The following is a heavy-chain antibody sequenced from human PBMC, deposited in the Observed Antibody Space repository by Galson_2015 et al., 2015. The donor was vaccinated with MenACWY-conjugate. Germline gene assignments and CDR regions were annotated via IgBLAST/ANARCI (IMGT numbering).Heavy chain of an antibody. J-gene: IGHJ3*02. CDR3: ARRAKGDAFDI. D-gene: IGHD4/OR15-4a*01. CDR2: IYYTENT. V-gene: IGHV4-59*12. Sequence: ETLSLTCSVSGDSISGYYWSWIRQPPGKGLEWIGDIYYTENTYYNPSLMSRVTLSLDTSKNQVSLRLRSVTAGDTAAYYCARRAKGDAFDIWGQGTLVIVSS. CDR1: GDSISGYY.